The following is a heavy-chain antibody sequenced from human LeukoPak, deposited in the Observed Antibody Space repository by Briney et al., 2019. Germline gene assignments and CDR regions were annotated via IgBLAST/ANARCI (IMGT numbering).Heavy chain of an antibody. Sequence: PGGSLRLSCVAPGFTFSSYGMQWVRQAPGKGLEWVAFIRYDGSNKYYADSVKGRFTMSRDNSKKTVYLQMNSLRAEDTAVYYCAKGGYYDILTGIEDYWGQGTLVTVSS. D-gene: IGHD3-9*01. J-gene: IGHJ4*02. CDR2: IRYDGSNK. V-gene: IGHV3-30*02. CDR1: GFTFSSYG. CDR3: AKGGYYDILTGIEDY.